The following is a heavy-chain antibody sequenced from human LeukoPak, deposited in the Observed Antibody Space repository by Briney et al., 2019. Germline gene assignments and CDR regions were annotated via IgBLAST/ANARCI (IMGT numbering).Heavy chain of an antibody. CDR2: INHSGST. Sequence: SETLSLACAVYGGSFSGYYWSWIRQPPGKGLEWIGEINHSGSTNYNRSLKSRVTISVDTSKNQFSLKLSSVTAADTAVYYCARGPYSSSSFFPRENWFDPWGQGTLVTVSS. CDR1: GGSFSGYY. V-gene: IGHV4-34*01. D-gene: IGHD6-6*01. J-gene: IGHJ5*02. CDR3: ARGPYSSSSFFPRENWFDP.